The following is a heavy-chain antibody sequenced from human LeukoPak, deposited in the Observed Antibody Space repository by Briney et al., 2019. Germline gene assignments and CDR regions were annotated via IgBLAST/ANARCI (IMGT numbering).Heavy chain of an antibody. CDR1: GGSFSGYY. D-gene: IGHD3-22*01. Sequence: SETLSLTCAVYGGSFSGYYWSWIRQPPGKGLEWIGEINHSGSTNYNPSLKSRVTVSVDTSKNQFSLKLSFVTAADTAVYYCACLTTADAFDIWGQGTMVTVSS. CDR2: INHSGST. V-gene: IGHV4-34*01. CDR3: ACLTTADAFDI. J-gene: IGHJ3*02.